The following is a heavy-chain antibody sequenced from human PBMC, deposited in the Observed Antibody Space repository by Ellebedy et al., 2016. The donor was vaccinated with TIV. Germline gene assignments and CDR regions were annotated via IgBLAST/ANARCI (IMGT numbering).Heavy chain of an antibody. Sequence: MPSETLSLTCTVSGGSISSYYWSWIRQPPGKGLEWIGYIYYSGSTNYNPSLKSRVTISADTSKNQFSLKLSSVTAADTAVYYCARDPAREGGYCSGGSCYLSPSFDYWGQGTLVTVSS. D-gene: IGHD2-15*01. CDR3: ARDPAREGGYCSGGSCYLSPSFDY. CDR2: IYYSGST. J-gene: IGHJ4*02. CDR1: GGSISSYY. V-gene: IGHV4-59*12.